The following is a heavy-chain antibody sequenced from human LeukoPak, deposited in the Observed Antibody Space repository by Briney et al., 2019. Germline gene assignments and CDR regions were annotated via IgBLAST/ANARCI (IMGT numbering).Heavy chain of an antibody. V-gene: IGHV3-23*01. J-gene: IGHJ5*02. Sequence: PGGSLRLSCAASGFTFSSYAMSWVRQAPGKGLEWVSAISGSGGSTYYADSVKGRFTISRDNSKNTLYLQMNSLRAEDTAVYYCAKYHGLITMIVVAPFDPWGQGTLVTVSS. D-gene: IGHD3-22*01. CDR2: ISGSGGST. CDR3: AKYHGLITMIVVAPFDP. CDR1: GFTFSSYA.